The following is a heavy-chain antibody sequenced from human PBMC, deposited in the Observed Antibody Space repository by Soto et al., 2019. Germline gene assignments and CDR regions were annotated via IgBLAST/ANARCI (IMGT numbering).Heavy chain of an antibody. V-gene: IGHV3-23*01. D-gene: IGHD6-19*01. CDR2: ISGGGDAT. CDR3: AKNSRVAVAGTVDY. J-gene: IGHJ4*02. Sequence: PGGSVRLSCAASGFSFSSYAMRWVRQAPGKAPEWVSAISGGGDATYYADSVKGRFTISRDNSQNTVFLQMSSLRVDDTAVYYCAKNSRVAVAGTVDYWGQGTLVTVSS. CDR1: GFSFSSYA.